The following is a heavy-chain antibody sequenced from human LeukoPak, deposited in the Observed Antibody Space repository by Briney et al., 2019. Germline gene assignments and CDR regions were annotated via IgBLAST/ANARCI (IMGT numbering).Heavy chain of an antibody. D-gene: IGHD2-8*02. J-gene: IGHJ4*02. CDR3: ARDWWYYFVY. CDR2: ISSSSSNI. V-gene: IGHV3-48*03. CDR1: GFTFSSYE. Sequence: GGSLRLSCAASGFTFSSYEMNCVRQAPGKGRVWVSYISSSSSNIYYADSVKGRFTISRDNAKNTLYLQMNSLRAEDTAGYYCARDWWYYFVYWGQGALVTVSS.